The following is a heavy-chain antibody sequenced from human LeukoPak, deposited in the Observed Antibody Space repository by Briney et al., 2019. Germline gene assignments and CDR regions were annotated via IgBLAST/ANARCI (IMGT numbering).Heavy chain of an antibody. CDR3: ARDPRDGYNCPFDY. CDR2: IDPNSGGT. CDR1: GYTFTDYF. V-gene: IGHV1-2*02. Sequence: ASLKVSCEASGYTFTDYFIHWVRQAPGQGLEWMGWIDPNSGGTNSAQKFQGRATMTRDTSINTAYMELSRLTSDDTAVYFCARDPRDGYNCPFDYWGQGTLVTVSS. J-gene: IGHJ4*02. D-gene: IGHD5-24*01.